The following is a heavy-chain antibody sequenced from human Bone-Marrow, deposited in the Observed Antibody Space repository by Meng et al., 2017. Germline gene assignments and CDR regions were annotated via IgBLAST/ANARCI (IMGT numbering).Heavy chain of an antibody. D-gene: IGHD5-18*01. CDR3: ARHKGNSYGYLYFDY. CDR2: IYYFGDT. J-gene: IGHJ4*02. CDR1: GGSISDRSYY. V-gene: IGHV4-39*01. Sequence: QLQLQESGPGLVKPSETPPLTGTVSGGSISDRSYYWGWIRQPPGKGLEWIGSIYYFGDTFYSPSLRSRVTISVDTSKNQFSLKLSSVTAADTAVFYCARHKGNSYGYLYFDYWGQGILVTVSS.